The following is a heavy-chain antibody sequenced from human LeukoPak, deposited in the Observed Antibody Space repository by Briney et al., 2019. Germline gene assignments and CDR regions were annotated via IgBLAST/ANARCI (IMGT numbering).Heavy chain of an antibody. CDR2: INRGSTI. D-gene: IGHD3-9*01. V-gene: IGHV3-48*03. J-gene: IGHJ4*02. CDR3: ARENIYVFLTVISGPFDY. CDR1: GFTFSTYE. Sequence: PGGPLRLSCAASGFTFSTYEMNGVRQAPGKGREWGSYINRGSTIYYADSVKGRFTISRDNARNPLYLQMDSLRAEDTAVYYCARENIYVFLTVISGPFDYWGQGTLVTVSS.